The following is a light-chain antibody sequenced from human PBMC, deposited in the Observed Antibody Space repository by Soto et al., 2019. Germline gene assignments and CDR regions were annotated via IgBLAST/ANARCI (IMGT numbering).Light chain of an antibody. J-gene: IGLJ3*02. Sequence: QSALTQPASVSGSPGQSVTISCTGTGTDVGGYNYVSWYQHHPGKAPKLMIYEVSNRPPGVSNRFSGSKSGNTASLSISGLQTEDEADYYCCSFTSRRTWLFGGGTKLTVL. CDR2: EVS. CDR1: GTDVGGYNY. V-gene: IGLV2-14*01. CDR3: CSFTSRRTWL.